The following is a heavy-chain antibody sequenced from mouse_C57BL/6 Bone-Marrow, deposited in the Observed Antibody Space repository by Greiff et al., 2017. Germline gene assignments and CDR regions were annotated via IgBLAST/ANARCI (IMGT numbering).Heavy chain of an antibody. V-gene: IGHV5-16*01. CDR1: GFTFSDYY. CDR2: INYDGSST. CDR3: ARVDPRYAMDY. Sequence: EVKLMESEGGLVQPGSSMKLSCTASGFTFSDYYMAWVRQVPEKGLEWVANINYDGSSTYYLDSLKSRFIISRDNAKNILYLQMSSLKSEDTATYYCARVDPRYAMDYWGQGTSVTVSS. J-gene: IGHJ4*01. D-gene: IGHD3-1*01.